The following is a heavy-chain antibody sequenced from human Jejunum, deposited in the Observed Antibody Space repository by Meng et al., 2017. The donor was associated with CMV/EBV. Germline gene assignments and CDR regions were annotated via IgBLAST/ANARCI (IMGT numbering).Heavy chain of an antibody. CDR2: FYSSDTY. D-gene: IGHD1-26*01. J-gene: IGHJ4*02. Sequence: QVQLQECGPGLVKPSEPLSLTCTVSGGSINNYYWSWIRQSAEKGLEWIGRFYSSDTYNYHPSLNSRVTMSLDTSKNQFSLNLRSVTAADTAIYYCARGPGASTREGFDYWGLGTLVTVSS. CDR3: ARGPGASTREGFDY. V-gene: IGHV4-4*07. CDR1: GGSINNYY.